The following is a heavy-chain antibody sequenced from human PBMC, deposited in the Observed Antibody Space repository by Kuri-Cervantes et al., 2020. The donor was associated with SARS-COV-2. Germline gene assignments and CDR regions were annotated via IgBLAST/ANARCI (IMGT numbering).Heavy chain of an antibody. CDR1: GFTFSSYA. D-gene: IGHD3-3*01. Sequence: GGSLRLSCAASGFTFSSYAMHWVRQAPGKGLEWVSSISSSSSYIYYADSVKGRFTISRDNAKNSLYLQMNSLRAEDTAVYYCAKDRTGLEWDTQVYFDYWGQGTLVTVSS. CDR3: AKDRTGLEWDTQVYFDY. CDR2: ISSSSSYI. J-gene: IGHJ4*02. V-gene: IGHV3-21*01.